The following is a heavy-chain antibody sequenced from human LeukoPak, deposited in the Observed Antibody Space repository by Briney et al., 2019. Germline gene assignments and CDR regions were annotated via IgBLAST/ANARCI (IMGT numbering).Heavy chain of an antibody. D-gene: IGHD3-22*01. CDR3: AGYYYDSSGYNDY. CDR2: IYYSGST. Sequence: SETLSLTCTVSGGSISSSSYYWGWIRQPPGKGLEWIGSIYYSGSTYYNPSLKSRVTISVDTSKNQFSLKLSSVTAADTAEYYCAGYYYDSSGYNDYWGQGTLVTVSS. CDR1: GGSISSSSYY. V-gene: IGHV4-39*01. J-gene: IGHJ4*02.